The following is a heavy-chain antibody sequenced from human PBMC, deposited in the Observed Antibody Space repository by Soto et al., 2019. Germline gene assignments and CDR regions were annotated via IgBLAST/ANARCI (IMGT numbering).Heavy chain of an antibody. D-gene: IGHD1-26*01. Sequence: EVQLLESGGGLVQPGGSLRLSCAASGFTFSSYAMSWVRQAPGKGLEWVSAISGSGGSTYYADSVKGRFIISRDNSKNTLYLQMNSLRAEDTAVYYCAKVEGSGIYGDYFDYWGQGTLVTVSS. CDR3: AKVEGSGIYGDYFDY. CDR1: GFTFSSYA. V-gene: IGHV3-23*01. CDR2: ISGSGGST. J-gene: IGHJ4*02.